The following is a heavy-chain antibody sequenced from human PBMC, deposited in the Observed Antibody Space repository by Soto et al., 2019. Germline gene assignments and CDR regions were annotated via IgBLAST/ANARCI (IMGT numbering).Heavy chain of an antibody. CDR2: ISSRYTI. J-gene: IGHJ4*02. Sequence: QVQLVESGGGSVKPGGSLRLSCVASGFTFSDYSMSWIRQAAGKGLEWLSYISSRYTIYYAESVKGRFTISRDNAKNSMYLQMNSLTAEDTAVYYCARDYLATYQRYCSGGTCPIDYWGQGTLVTVSS. CDR3: ARDYLATYQRYCSGGTCPIDY. V-gene: IGHV3-11*01. D-gene: IGHD2-15*01. CDR1: GFTFSDYS.